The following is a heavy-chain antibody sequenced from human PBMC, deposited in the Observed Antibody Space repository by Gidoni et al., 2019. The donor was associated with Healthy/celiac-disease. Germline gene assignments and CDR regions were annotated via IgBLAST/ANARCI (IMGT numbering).Heavy chain of an antibody. CDR1: GFPFRSYG. D-gene: IGHD3-10*01. CDR3: AKDGYGSGSYYGMDV. CDR2: ISYDGSNK. V-gene: IGHV3-30*18. Sequence: QVQLVESGGGVVQPGRSLRLSCAASGFPFRSYGMHWVRQAPGKGLEWVAVISYDGSNKYYADSVKGRFTISRDNSKNTLYLQMNSLRAEDTAVYYCAKDGYGSGSYYGMDVWGQGTTVTVSS. J-gene: IGHJ6*02.